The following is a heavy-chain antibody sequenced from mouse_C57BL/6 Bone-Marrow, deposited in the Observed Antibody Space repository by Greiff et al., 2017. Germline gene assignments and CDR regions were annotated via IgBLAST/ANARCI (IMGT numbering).Heavy chain of an antibody. CDR2: IDPSDSYT. Sequence: QVQLQQPGAELVKPGASVKMSCKASGYTFTSYWITWVKQRPGQGLEWIGEIDPSDSYTNYNQKFKGKATLTVDTSSSTAYMQLSSLTSEDSAVYYCAREGIYYDSYDYWGQGTTLTVSS. CDR1: GYTFTSYW. CDR3: AREGIYYDSYDY. D-gene: IGHD2-4*01. V-gene: IGHV1-50*01. J-gene: IGHJ2*01.